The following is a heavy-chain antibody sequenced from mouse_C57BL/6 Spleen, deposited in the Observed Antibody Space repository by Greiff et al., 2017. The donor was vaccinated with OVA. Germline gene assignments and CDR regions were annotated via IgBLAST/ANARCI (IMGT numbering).Heavy chain of an antibody. CDR2: IDPSDSYT. CDR3: AGCVERGWYLDG. J-gene: IGHJ1*03. CDR1: GYTFTSYS. Sequence: QVQLQQPGAELVKPGASVKLSCKASGYTFTSYSMQWVKQRPGQGLEWIGEIDPSDSYTNYNQKFKGKATLTVDKSSSTAYMQLSSLTSEDSAVYYCAGCVERGWYLDGWGTGTTLTVSS. D-gene: IGHD3-3*01. V-gene: IGHV1-50*01.